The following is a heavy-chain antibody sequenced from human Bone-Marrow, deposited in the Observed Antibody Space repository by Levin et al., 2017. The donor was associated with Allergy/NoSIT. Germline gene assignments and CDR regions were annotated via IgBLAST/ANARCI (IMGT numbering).Heavy chain of an antibody. V-gene: IGHV4-59*01. CDR3: ARVREGYNWNRVVDS. CDR2: IYSSGVT. CDR1: GGSISGYY. D-gene: IGHD1-20*01. J-gene: IGHJ4*02. Sequence: TLSLTCTVSGGSISGYYWNWIRQPPGKGLEWIGYIYSSGVTNYNPSLKSRVTMSLDTSKNQFSLKLSSVTAADTAVYYCARVREGYNWNRVVDSWGQGTLITVSS.